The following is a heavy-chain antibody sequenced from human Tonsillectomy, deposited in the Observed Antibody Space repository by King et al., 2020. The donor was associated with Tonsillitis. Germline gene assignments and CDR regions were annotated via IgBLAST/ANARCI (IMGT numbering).Heavy chain of an antibody. V-gene: IGHV3-33*05. J-gene: IGHJ4*02. CDR3: ARQGDDPLNYFDY. CDR2: ISYDGSNK. D-gene: IGHD3-10*01. CDR1: GFTFSSYG. Sequence: VQLVESGGGVVQPGRSLRLSCAAAGFTFSSYGMHWVRQAPGKGLEWVAVISYDGSNKYYADSVKGRFTISRDNSKNTLYLQMNSLRAEDTAVYYCARQGDDPLNYFDYWGQGTLVTVSS.